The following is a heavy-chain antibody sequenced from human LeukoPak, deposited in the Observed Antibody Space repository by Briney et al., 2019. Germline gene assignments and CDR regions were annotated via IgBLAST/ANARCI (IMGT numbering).Heavy chain of an antibody. Sequence: GGSLRLSCAASGFTFSNSAMTWVRQAPGKVLEWVSAIDTSGGSTYYADSVNGRFTISRDNSKNMLFLQMNSLRAEDTAVYYCAKYGSGTYYYYYYHMDVWGKGTTVTVSS. D-gene: IGHD3-10*01. J-gene: IGHJ6*03. CDR3: AKYGSGTYYYYYYHMDV. CDR2: IDTSGGST. V-gene: IGHV3-23*01. CDR1: GFTFSNSA.